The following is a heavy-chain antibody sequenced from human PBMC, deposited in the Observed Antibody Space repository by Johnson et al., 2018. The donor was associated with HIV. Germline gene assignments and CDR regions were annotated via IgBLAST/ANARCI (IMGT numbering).Heavy chain of an antibody. Sequence: VQLVESRGGLVQPGVSLRLSCAASGFTVSSNYMSWVRQAPGKGLEWVSRIISDVSSAIYTDSVTGRFTISRDNTKNTLYLQMNSLRAGDTAVYYCATSISTPPGAFYIWGQGTMVTVS. CDR2: IISDVSSA. CDR3: ATSISTPPGAFYI. D-gene: IGHD6-6*01. V-gene: IGHV3-74*02. CDR1: GFTVSSNY. J-gene: IGHJ3*02.